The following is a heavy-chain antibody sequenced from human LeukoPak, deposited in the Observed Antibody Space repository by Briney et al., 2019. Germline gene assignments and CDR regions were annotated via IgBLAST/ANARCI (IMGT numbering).Heavy chain of an antibody. V-gene: IGHV1-18*01. J-gene: IGHJ4*02. D-gene: IGHD3-10*01. CDR1: GYTFTSYG. CDR3: ARVAPRPMVQGVIVY. CDR2: ISAYNGNT. Sequence: GASVKVSCKASGYTFTSYGISRVRQAPGQGLEWMGWISAYNGNTNYAQKLQGRVTMTTDTSTSTAYTELRSLRSDDTAVYYCARVAPRPMVQGVIVYWGQGTLVTVSS.